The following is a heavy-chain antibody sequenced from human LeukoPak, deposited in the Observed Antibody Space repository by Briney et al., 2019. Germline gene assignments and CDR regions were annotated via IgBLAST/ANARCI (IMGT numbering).Heavy chain of an antibody. D-gene: IGHD2-15*01. CDR1: GYTFTELA. CDR2: FDPDAGQT. Sequence: ASVKVSCKVSGYTFTELAMHWVRQAPGKGLEWLGGFDPDAGQTIYGQKFQGRLTMTEDTSTDTAFMDLSSLRSEDTAVYYCATQACRENSCYSSLDFWGQGTLVTVSS. V-gene: IGHV1-24*01. CDR3: ATQACRENSCYSSLDF. J-gene: IGHJ4*02.